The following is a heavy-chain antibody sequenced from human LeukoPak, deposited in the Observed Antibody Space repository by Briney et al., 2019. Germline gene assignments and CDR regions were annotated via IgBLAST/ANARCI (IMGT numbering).Heavy chain of an antibody. V-gene: IGHV1-69*13. CDR1: GGTFSRYA. Sequence: ASVKVSCKASGGTFSRYAISWVRQAPGQGLEWMGGIIPIFGTANYAQKFQGRVTITADESTSTAYMELSSLRSEDTAVYYCASTMIAAADNAAFDIWGQGTMVTVSS. D-gene: IGHD6-13*01. J-gene: IGHJ3*02. CDR3: ASTMIAAADNAAFDI. CDR2: IIPIFGTA.